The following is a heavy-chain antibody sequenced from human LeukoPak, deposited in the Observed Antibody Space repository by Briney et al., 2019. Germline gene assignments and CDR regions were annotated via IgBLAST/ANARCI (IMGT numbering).Heavy chain of an antibody. D-gene: IGHD3-22*01. V-gene: IGHV3-43*02. CDR3: ALLPYYYNSSGYFDFDY. Sequence: GGSLRLSCAASGFTFDDYATHWVRQAPGKGLEWVSLISGDGGSTYYADSVKGRFTISRDNSKNSLYLQMNSLRTEDTALYYCALLPYYYNSSGYFDFDYWGQGTLVTVSS. CDR2: ISGDGGST. J-gene: IGHJ4*02. CDR1: GFTFDDYA.